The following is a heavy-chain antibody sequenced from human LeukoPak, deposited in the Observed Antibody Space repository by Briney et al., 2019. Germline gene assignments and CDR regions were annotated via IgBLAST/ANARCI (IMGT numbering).Heavy chain of an antibody. D-gene: IGHD5-18*01. CDR1: GGSISSYY. CDR3: AKRRAAMADYYYYYMDV. Sequence: PSETLSLTCTVSGGSISSYYWSWVRQAPGKGLEWVSAISGSGGSTYYADSVKGRFTISRDNSRNTLYLQMNSLRAEDTAVYYCAKRRAAMADYYYYYMDVWGKGTTVTVSS. V-gene: IGHV3-23*01. CDR2: ISGSGGST. J-gene: IGHJ6*03.